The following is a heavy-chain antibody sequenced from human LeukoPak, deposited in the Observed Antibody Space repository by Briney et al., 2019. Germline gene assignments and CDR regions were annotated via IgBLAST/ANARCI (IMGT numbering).Heavy chain of an antibody. J-gene: IGHJ2*01. Sequence: GASVKVSCKASGYTFTSYGISWVRQAPGQGLEWMGWISAYNGNTNYAQKLQGRVTMTTDTSTSTAYMELRSLRSDDTAVYYCARDGAAAGRLSWYFDLWGRGTLVTVSS. CDR1: GYTFTSYG. CDR3: ARDGAAAGRLSWYFDL. V-gene: IGHV1-18*01. D-gene: IGHD6-13*01. CDR2: ISAYNGNT.